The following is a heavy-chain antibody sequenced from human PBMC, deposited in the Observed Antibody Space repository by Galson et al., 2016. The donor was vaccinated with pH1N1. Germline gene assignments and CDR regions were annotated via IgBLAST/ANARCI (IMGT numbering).Heavy chain of an antibody. V-gene: IGHV3-23*01. CDR2: ISTGGDII. CDR1: EFTFTNYA. J-gene: IGHJ2*01. CDR3: ATSGAREPVRYWYFHL. D-gene: IGHD1-26*01. Sequence: SLRLSCAASEFTFTNYATSWVRQAPGKGLEWVSAISTGGDIIYYADSVKGRFTLSRDNSQNTVYLQLNGLRVEDTAVYYCATSGAREPVRYWYFHLWGRGTLVTVSS.